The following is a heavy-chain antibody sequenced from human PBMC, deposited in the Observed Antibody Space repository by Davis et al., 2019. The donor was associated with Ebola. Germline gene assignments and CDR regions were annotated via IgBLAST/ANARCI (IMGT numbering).Heavy chain of an antibody. V-gene: IGHV4-34*01. CDR2: INHSGST. CDR1: GGSFSGYY. CDR3: ARGRRNWGSGHYYYGMDV. Sequence: PSETLSLTCAVYGGSFSGYYWSWIRQPPGKGLEWIGEINHSGSTNYNPSLKSRVTISVDTSKNQFSLKLSSVTAADTAVYYCARGRRNWGSGHYYYGMDVWGQGTTVTVSS. D-gene: IGHD7-27*01. J-gene: IGHJ6*02.